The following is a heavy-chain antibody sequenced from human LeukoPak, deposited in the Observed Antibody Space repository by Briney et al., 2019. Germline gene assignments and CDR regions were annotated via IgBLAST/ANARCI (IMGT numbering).Heavy chain of an antibody. J-gene: IGHJ4*02. V-gene: IGHV1-24*01. CDR2: FDPEDGET. CDR1: GYTLTELS. CDR3: ATANTYYYGSGSYYKHRLPTFDY. D-gene: IGHD3-10*01. Sequence: GASVKVSCKVSGYTLTELSMHWVRQAPGKGLEWMGGFDPEDGETIYAQKFQGRVTMTEDTSTDTAYMELSSLRSEDTAVYYCATANTYYYGSGSYYKHRLPTFDYWGQGTLVTVSS.